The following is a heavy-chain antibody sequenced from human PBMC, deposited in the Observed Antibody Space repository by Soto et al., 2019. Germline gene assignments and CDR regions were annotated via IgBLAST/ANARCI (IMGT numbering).Heavy chain of an antibody. J-gene: IGHJ6*03. CDR1: GYSFTNYG. CDR2: ISAYNGKT. CDR3: ARDRGVAPPVAGNTHYYYYMDV. V-gene: IGHV1-18*01. D-gene: IGHD6-19*01. Sequence: QDQLVQSGVEVKKPGASVKVSCKASGYSFTNYGITWVRQAPGQGFEWMGWISAYNGKTKYAQKLQGRVTMTTDASTRKAYLELRSLTSDDTAVYYCARDRGVAPPVAGNTHYYYYMDVWGKGTTVTVSS.